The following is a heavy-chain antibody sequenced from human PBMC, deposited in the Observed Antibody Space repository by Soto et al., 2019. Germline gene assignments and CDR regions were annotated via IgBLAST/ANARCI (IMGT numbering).Heavy chain of an antibody. V-gene: IGHV3-23*01. D-gene: IGHD3-10*02. CDR1: GITFSTYA. CDR2: ISAGGSST. J-gene: IGHJ4*02. Sequence: EVQLLESGGGLVQPGGSLRLSCAASGITFSTYAMSWVRQAPGKGLEWASAISAGGSSTYYADSVKGRFTISRDKSKNTLYLQMNSLRAEDTAVYYCARQAGSCSWSRCYFEDWGQGTLVTVSS. CDR3: ARQAGSCSWSRCYFED.